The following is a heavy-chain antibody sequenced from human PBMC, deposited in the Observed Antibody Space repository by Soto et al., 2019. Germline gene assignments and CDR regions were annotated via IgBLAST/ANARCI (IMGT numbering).Heavy chain of an antibody. V-gene: IGHV3-23*01. CDR3: AKARDQQWVRLPFDY. D-gene: IGHD6-19*01. CDR2: FSATSENT. J-gene: IGHJ4*02. Sequence: EVQLLESGGGLVQPGGSLRLSCVGSGFFFSSYTMTWVRQAPGKGLEWVSSFSATSENTYYADYVRGRFTISRDNSKNTLFLQMNSLTAEDTAMYYCAKARDQQWVRLPFDYWGQGILVIVSP. CDR1: GFFFSSYT.